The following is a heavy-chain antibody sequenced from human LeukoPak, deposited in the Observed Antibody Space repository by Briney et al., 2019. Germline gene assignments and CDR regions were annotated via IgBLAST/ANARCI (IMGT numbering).Heavy chain of an antibody. CDR2: INPNSGGT. CDR3: ARGASGVYTVTTSWFDP. CDR1: GYTFTGYY. Sequence: SVKVPCKASGYTFTGYYMHWVRQAPGQGLEWMGWINPNSGGTNYAQRFQGRVTMTRDTSISTAYMELSRLRSDDTAVYYCARGASGVYTVTTSWFDPWGQGTLVTVSS. D-gene: IGHD4-17*01. J-gene: IGHJ5*02. V-gene: IGHV1-2*02.